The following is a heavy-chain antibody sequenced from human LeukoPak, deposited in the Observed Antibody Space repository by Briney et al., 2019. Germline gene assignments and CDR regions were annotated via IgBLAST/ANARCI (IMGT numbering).Heavy chain of an antibody. V-gene: IGHV4-39*07. D-gene: IGHD6-13*01. CDR3: ARERTYSSSWYVVDWFDP. Sequence: SETLSLTCTVSSGSISSSSYYWGWIRQPPGKGLEWIGSIYYSGSTYYNPSLKSRVTISVDTSKNQFSLKLSSVTAADTAVYYCARERTYSSSWYVVDWFDPWGQGTLVTVSS. CDR1: SGSISSSSYY. J-gene: IGHJ5*02. CDR2: IYYSGST.